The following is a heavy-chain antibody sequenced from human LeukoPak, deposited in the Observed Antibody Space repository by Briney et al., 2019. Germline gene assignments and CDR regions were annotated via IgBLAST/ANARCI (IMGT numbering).Heavy chain of an antibody. J-gene: IGHJ5*02. V-gene: IGHV1-69*06. D-gene: IGHD2-21*02. CDR3: ARNKYCGGDCYNYNWFDP. Sequence: SVKVSCKASGGTFSSYAISWVRQAPGQGLEWMGGIIPIFGTANYAQKFQGRVTITADKSTSTAYMELSSLRSEDTAVYYCARNKYCGGDCYNYNWFDPWGQGTLVTVSS. CDR2: IIPIFGTA. CDR1: GGTFSSYA.